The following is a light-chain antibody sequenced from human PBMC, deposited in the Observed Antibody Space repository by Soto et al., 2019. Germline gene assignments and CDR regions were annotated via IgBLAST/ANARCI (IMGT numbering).Light chain of an antibody. CDR3: QQLTSYPIT. V-gene: IGKV1-9*01. Sequence: DIQLSQSPSFLSASVGDRVTITCRASQGISNYLAWYQRKPGKAPKLLISTASIFQSGVPSRFSGSGSGTEFTLTISSLQPEDFATYYCQQLTSYPITFGQGTRLEIK. CDR1: QGISNY. J-gene: IGKJ5*01. CDR2: TAS.